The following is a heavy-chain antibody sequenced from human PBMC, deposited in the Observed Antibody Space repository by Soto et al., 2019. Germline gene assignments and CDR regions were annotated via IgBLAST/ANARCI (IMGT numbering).Heavy chain of an antibody. D-gene: IGHD6-19*01. CDR3: VKDGSSGWPYYYGMDV. CDR2: ISYDGSNK. Sequence: GGSLRLSCAASGFTFSSYGMHWVRQAPGKGLEWVAVISYDGSNKYYADSVEGRFTISRDNSKNTLYLQMSSLRAEDTAVYYCVKDGSSGWPYYYGMDVWGQGTTVTVSS. CDR1: GFTFSSYG. J-gene: IGHJ6*02. V-gene: IGHV3-30*18.